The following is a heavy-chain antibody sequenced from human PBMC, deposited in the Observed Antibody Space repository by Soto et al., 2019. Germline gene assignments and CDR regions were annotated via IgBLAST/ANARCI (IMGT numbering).Heavy chain of an antibody. CDR2: ISAYNGNT. CDR3: ARDRRYYYDSSGYYCSY. V-gene: IGHV1-18*01. CDR1: GYTFTSYG. D-gene: IGHD3-22*01. Sequence: ASVKVSCKASGYTFTSYGISWVRQAPGQGLEWMGWISAYNGNTNYAQKLQGRVTMTTDTSTSTAYMELRSLRSDDTAVYYCARDRRYYYDSSGYYCSYWGQGTLVTVLL. J-gene: IGHJ4*02.